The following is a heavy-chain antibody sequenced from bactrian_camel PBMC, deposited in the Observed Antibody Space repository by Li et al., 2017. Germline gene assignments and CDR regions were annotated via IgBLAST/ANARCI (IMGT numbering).Heavy chain of an antibody. CDR2: VERDGST. CDR3: AGDQWRGGFKRRCELAY. Sequence: HVQLVESGGGLVQPGGSLQLSCAASGNIEKRLCMGWFRQAPGEEREKVATVERDGSTTYADAVKGRFSVSQDHAKNTLTLQMNSLKPEDTAIYYCAGDQWRGGFKRRCELAYWGQGTQVTVS. CDR1: GNIEKRLC. J-gene: IGHJ4*01. V-gene: IGHV3S53*01. D-gene: IGHD2*01.